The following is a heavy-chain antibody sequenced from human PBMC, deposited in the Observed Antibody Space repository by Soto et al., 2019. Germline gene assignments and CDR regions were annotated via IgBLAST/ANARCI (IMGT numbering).Heavy chain of an antibody. J-gene: IGHJ4*02. CDR1: GGSISSSNW. Sequence: QVQLQESGPGLVKPSGTLSLTCAVSGGSISSSNWWSWVRQPPGKGLEWIGEIYHSGNTNYNPSLKGRATMAGDKSRNQFSRKLSTVAAADTAVYYCASRWGEGRVDYWGQGTLVTVSS. V-gene: IGHV4-4*02. CDR3: ASRWGEGRVDY. D-gene: IGHD3-10*01. CDR2: IYHSGNT.